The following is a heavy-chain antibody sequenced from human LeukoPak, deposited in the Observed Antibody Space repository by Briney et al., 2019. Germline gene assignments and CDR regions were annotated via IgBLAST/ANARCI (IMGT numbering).Heavy chain of an antibody. Sequence: ASVKVSCKASGYTFTVYYMHWVRQAPGQGLEWMGWINPNSGDTSYAQKFQGRVTMTRDMSTNTAYMELSRLRSDDTAVYYCAKANEDFYFDPWGQGTLVTVSS. J-gene: IGHJ5*02. CDR1: GYTFTVYY. V-gene: IGHV1-2*02. D-gene: IGHD1-1*01. CDR3: AKANEDFYFDP. CDR2: INPNSGDT.